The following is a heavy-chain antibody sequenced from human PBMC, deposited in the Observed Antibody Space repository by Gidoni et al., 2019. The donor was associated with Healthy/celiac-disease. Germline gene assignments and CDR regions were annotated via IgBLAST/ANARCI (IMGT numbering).Heavy chain of an antibody. V-gene: IGHV3-48*02. D-gene: IGHD2-15*01. CDR1: GFTVRSSS. Sequence: EVQLVESGGGLVQPGGSLRLSCAASGFTVRSSSMNWVRQAPGKGLEWVSYISSSSSTIYYADSVKGRFTISRDNAKNSLYLQMNSLRDEDTAVYYCAIRYCSGGSCSPYYFDYWGQGTLVTVSS. CDR2: ISSSSSTI. J-gene: IGHJ4*02. CDR3: AIRYCSGGSCSPYYFDY.